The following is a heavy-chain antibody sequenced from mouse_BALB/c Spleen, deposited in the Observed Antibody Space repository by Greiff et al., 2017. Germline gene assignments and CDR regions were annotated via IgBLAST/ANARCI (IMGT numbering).Heavy chain of an antibody. J-gene: IGHJ4*01. CDR2: ISSGGSYT. Sequence: EVMLVESGGGLVKPGGSLKLSCAASGFTFSSYTMSWVRQTPEKRLEWVATISSGGSYTYYPDSVKGRFTISRDNAKNTLYLQMSSLKSEDTAMYYCTRDRDTYYAMDYWGQGTSVTVSS. V-gene: IGHV5-6-4*01. D-gene: IGHD3-1*01. CDR3: TRDRDTYYAMDY. CDR1: GFTFSSYT.